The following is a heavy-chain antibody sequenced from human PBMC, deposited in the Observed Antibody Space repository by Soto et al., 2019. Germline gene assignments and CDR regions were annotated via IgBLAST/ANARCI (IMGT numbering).Heavy chain of an antibody. D-gene: IGHD5-18*01. CDR3: ARDPGYSYGYN. Sequence: QVQLVQSGAEVKKPGASVKVSFKASGYTLTRYDVHWVRQAPGQRLEWMGWINAGNGNTKYSQKFQGRVTITRDTSASTAYMELSSLRAEDTAVYYCARDPGYSYGYNWGQGTLVTVSS. V-gene: IGHV1-3*01. J-gene: IGHJ4*02. CDR1: GYTLTRYD. CDR2: INAGNGNT.